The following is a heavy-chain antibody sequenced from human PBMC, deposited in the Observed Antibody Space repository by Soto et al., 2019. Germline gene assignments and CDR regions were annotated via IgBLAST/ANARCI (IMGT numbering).Heavy chain of an antibody. J-gene: IGHJ4*02. Sequence: PGESLKISCKGSGYSFTSYWISWVRQMPGKGLEWMGRIDPSDSYTNYSPSFQGHVTISADKSISTAYLQWSSLKASDTAIYYCATVGQYFGGTYDNWGQGTLVTVSS. CDR2: IDPSDSYT. CDR1: GYSFTSYW. CDR3: ATVGQYFGGTYDN. V-gene: IGHV5-10-1*01. D-gene: IGHD3-10*01.